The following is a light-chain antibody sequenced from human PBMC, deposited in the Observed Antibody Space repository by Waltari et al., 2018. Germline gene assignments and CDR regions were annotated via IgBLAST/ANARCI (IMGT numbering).Light chain of an antibody. V-gene: IGLV3-21*03. CDR1: DIGSKR. CDR2: DDS. J-gene: IGLJ2*01. CDR3: QVWDSSSDHVA. Sequence: YVLTQPPSVSVAPGKTAIFTCGGNDIGSKRVPWLQQKPGQAPVVVVYDDSDRPSGIPERFSGSNSGNTATLSISRVEAGDEADYYCQVWDSSSDHVAFGGGTKLTVL.